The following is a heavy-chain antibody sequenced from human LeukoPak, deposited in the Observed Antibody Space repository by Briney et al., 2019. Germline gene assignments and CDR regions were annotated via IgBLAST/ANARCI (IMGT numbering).Heavy chain of an antibody. CDR2: TYYRSKWYT. Sequence: SRTLSLTCAISGDSVSSNSAAWNWIRQSPSRGLEWLGRTYYRSKWYTDYAISVKSRIIIKSDTSKNQFSLQLNSVTPEDTAVYFCAKYTSDWFRSTYYYYGMDVWGQGTTVTVSS. V-gene: IGHV6-1*01. D-gene: IGHD6-19*01. CDR1: GDSVSSNSAA. CDR3: AKYTSDWFRSTYYYYGMDV. J-gene: IGHJ6*02.